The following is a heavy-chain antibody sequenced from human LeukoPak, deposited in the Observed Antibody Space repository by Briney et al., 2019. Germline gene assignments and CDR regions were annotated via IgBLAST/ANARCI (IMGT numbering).Heavy chain of an antibody. CDR1: GFTVSSNY. V-gene: IGHV3-53*01. Sequence: GGSLRLSYAASGFTVSSNYMSRVRQAPGKGLEWVSVIYSGGSTYYADSVKGRFTISRDNSRNMLYLQMNSLRAEDTAVYYCAKDRPNYFGTNGHYYRRDGDYWGQGTLVTVSS. CDR2: IYSGGST. D-gene: IGHD3-22*01. CDR3: AKDRPNYFGTNGHYYRRDGDY. J-gene: IGHJ4*02.